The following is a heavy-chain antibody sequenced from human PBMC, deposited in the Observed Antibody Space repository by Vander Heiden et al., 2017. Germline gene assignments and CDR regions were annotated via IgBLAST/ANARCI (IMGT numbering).Heavy chain of an antibody. J-gene: IGHJ4*01. V-gene: IGHV1-2*02. CDR2: IDPNTGDT. CDR1: GYNFAGFY. CDR3: WIWFGEYIDF. Sequence: QVQLVQSGAEVKKPGASVTVSCKASGYNFAGFYMHWVRQAPGQGFEWMGWIDPNTGDTKFAQKFQGRVSLTRDTSISTVYMELSSLRADDTAVFYCWIWFGEYIDFWGQGTLVTVSS. D-gene: IGHD3-10*01.